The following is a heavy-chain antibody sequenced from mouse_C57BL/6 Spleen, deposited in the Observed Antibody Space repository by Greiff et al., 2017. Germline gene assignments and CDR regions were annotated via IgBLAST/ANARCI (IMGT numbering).Heavy chain of an antibody. CDR2: ISYDGGN. D-gene: IGHD2-4*01. CDR1: GYSITGGYY. V-gene: IGHV3-6*01. Sequence: ESGPGLVKPSHSLSLTCSVTGYSITGGYYWHWIRQFPGNNLEWMGYISYDGGNNYNQSSKNRISITRDTTKNQFFLKLHSVTSEDTATYYCEREGYYDRDGNAMDYWGQGTSVTVSS. CDR3: EREGYYDRDGNAMDY. J-gene: IGHJ4*01.